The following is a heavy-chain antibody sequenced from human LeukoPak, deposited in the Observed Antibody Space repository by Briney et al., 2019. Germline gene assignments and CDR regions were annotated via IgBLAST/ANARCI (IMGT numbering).Heavy chain of an antibody. V-gene: IGHV4-61*02. CDR2: MYTSGST. CDR3: AGMIGYFDF. Sequence: PSETLSLTCTVSGGSVSSGNYYWSWIRQPAGKRLELIGRMYTSGSTHYNPSLKSRVTISRDTSTNQVSLKLTSVTAADTAVYYCAGMIGYFDFWGQGTLVTVSS. J-gene: IGHJ4*02. D-gene: IGHD3-16*01. CDR1: GGSVSSGNYY.